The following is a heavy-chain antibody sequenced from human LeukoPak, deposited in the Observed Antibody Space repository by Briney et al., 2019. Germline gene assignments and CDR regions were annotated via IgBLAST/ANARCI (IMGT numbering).Heavy chain of an antibody. J-gene: IGHJ5*02. CDR3: ARGKAPLGSRKGNWFDP. D-gene: IGHD5-12*01. Sequence: SETLSLTCTVSNASISSNTYYRAWIRQPPGKGLEWIGEINHSGSTNYNPSLKSRVTISVDTSKNQFSLKLSSVTAADTAVYYCARGKAPLGSRKGNWFDPWGQGTLVTVSS. CDR1: NASISSNTYY. V-gene: IGHV4-39*07. CDR2: INHSGST.